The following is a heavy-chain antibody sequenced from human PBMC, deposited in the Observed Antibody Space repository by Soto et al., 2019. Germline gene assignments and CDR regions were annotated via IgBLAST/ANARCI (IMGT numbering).Heavy chain of an antibody. CDR1: GFTFRSYD. V-gene: IGHV3-13*05. Sequence: AGGSLRLSCVASGFTFRSYDMHWVRQVTGKGLEWASAIGTTGDPYYPGSVKGRLTISRENAKNSLYLQMNSLRAEDTAVYYCARGVTYCSSASCHYGMDVWGQGTTVTVSS. D-gene: IGHD2-2*01. J-gene: IGHJ6*02. CDR3: ARGVTYCSSASCHYGMDV. CDR2: IGTTGDP.